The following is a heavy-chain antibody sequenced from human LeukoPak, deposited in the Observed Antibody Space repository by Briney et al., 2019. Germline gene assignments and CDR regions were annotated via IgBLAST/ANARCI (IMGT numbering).Heavy chain of an antibody. CDR1: GGTFSSYA. D-gene: IGHD6-6*01. V-gene: IGHV1-69*01. J-gene: IGHJ4*02. Sequence: GASVKVSCKASGGTFSSYAISWVRQAPGQGLEWMGGIIPIFGTANYAQKFQGRVTITADESTSTAYMEPSSLRSEDTAVYYCARSPSSSSYSRGEYWGQGTLVTVSS. CDR3: ARSPSSSSYSRGEY. CDR2: IIPIFGTA.